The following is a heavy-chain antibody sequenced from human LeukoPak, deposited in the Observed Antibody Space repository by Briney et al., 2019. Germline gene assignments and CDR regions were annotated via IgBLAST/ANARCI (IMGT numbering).Heavy chain of an antibody. Sequence: GSLRLSCAASGFTFSSYSMNWVRQAPGKGLEWVSYISSSSSTIYYADSVKGRFTISRDNAKNSLYLQMNSLRAEDTAVYYCARGALVATRANWFDPWGQGTLVTVSS. D-gene: IGHD5-12*01. CDR3: ARGALVATRANWFDP. CDR2: ISSSSSTI. J-gene: IGHJ5*02. CDR1: GFTFSSYS. V-gene: IGHV3-48*01.